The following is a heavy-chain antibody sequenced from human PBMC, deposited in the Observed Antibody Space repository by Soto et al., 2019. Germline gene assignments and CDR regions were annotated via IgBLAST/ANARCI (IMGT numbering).Heavy chain of an antibody. D-gene: IGHD4-4*01. J-gene: IGHJ4*02. CDR3: ANHDYNPAAFNY. Sequence: SETLSLTGSVSGGSVTSDSDYWSWIRQPPGKGLEWIGYIYFTEITNYNPSLKSRVTMSVDRSKNQFSLKLSSLTAADTAVYYCANHDYNPAAFNYWGQGTLVTVSS. CDR2: IYFTEIT. V-gene: IGHV4-61*01. CDR1: GGSVTSDSDY.